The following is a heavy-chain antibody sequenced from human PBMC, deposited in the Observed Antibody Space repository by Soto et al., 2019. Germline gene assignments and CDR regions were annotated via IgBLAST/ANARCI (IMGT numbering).Heavy chain of an antibody. D-gene: IGHD6-19*01. V-gene: IGHV3-23*01. CDR3: AKDRAGWYGGEAFDY. CDR2: ISGSGGST. CDR1: GFTFSSYA. Sequence: PGGSLRLSCAASGFTFSSYAMSWVRQAPGKGLEWVSAISGSGGSTYYADSVKGRFTISRDNSKNTLYLQMNSLRAEDTAVYYCAKDRAGWYGGEAFDYWGQGTLVTVSS. J-gene: IGHJ4*02.